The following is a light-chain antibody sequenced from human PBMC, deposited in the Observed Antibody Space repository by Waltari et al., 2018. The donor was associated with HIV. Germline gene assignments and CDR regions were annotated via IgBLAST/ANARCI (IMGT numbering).Light chain of an antibody. J-gene: IGLJ3*02. CDR3: SSYTNRVTWV. CDR2: AVS. V-gene: IGLV2-14*01. CDR1: GSDVGGYNY. Sequence: QSALTQPAFVSGSRGESITISCTGTGSDVGGYNYVSWYQQQPGKAPKLLIYAVSNRPSGVSNRFSGSKPGNPASLTVSGLQTEDEADYYCSSYTNRVTWVFGGGTRLTVL.